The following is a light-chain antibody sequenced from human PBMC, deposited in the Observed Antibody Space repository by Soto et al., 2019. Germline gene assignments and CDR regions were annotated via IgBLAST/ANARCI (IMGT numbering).Light chain of an antibody. V-gene: IGLV2-23*01. J-gene: IGLJ2*01. CDR1: ISDVGRYNL. Sequence: QSALTQPASVSGSPGQSITISCTGTISDVGRYNLVSWYQQHPDKAPKLIIYEDIERPSGVSHRFSGSTSVNTASLTISGLQTEDEAKYFCCSYAGGASVVFGGGTKVTVL. CDR3: CSYAGGASVV. CDR2: EDI.